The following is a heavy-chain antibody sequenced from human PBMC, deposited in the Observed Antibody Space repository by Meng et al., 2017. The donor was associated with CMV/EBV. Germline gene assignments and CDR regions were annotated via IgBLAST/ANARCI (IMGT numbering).Heavy chain of an antibody. D-gene: IGHD3-22*01. CDR3: ASDQPSAYDSSGYYHY. Sequence: EGSLRLSCAASGFTFSSYAMSWVRQAPGKGLEWVSAISGSGGSTYYADSVKGRFTISRDNAKNSLYLQMNSLRAEDTAVYYCASDQPSAYDSSGYYHYWGQGTLVTVSS. CDR2: ISGSGGST. V-gene: IGHV3-23*01. CDR1: GFTFSSYA. J-gene: IGHJ4*02.